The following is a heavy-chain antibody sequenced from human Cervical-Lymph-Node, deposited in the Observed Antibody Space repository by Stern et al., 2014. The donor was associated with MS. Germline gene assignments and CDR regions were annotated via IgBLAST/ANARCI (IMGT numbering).Heavy chain of an antibody. J-gene: IGHJ5*02. CDR3: ARATDL. Sequence: VQLVESGPGLLRPSETLSLTCTVSGASITSYYWSWIRQPPGKGLEWIGYIYYSGTTNYNASLKGRVAISIDTSKTQFSLRLSSVTAADTAVYYCARATDLWGQGTLVTVSS. CDR2: IYYSGTT. CDR1: GASITSYY. V-gene: IGHV4-59*01.